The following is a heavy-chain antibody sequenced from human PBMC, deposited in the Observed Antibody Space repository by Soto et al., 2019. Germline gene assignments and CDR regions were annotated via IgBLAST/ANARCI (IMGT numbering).Heavy chain of an antibody. J-gene: IGHJ6*02. Sequence: PGESLKISCKGSGYSFTSYWISWVRQMPGKGLEWMGRIDPSDSYTNYSPSFQGHVTISADKSISTAYMELRSLRSDDTAVYYCARGYCSSTSCYIGYYYYGMDVWGQGTTVTVSS. CDR2: IDPSDSYT. D-gene: IGHD2-2*02. V-gene: IGHV5-10-1*01. CDR1: GYSFTSYW. CDR3: ARGYCSSTSCYIGYYYYGMDV.